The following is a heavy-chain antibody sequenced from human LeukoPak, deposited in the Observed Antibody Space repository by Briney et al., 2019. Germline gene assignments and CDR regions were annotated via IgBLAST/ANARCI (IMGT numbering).Heavy chain of an antibody. CDR2: ITWNGGST. CDR1: GFTFDDYG. V-gene: IGHV3-20*04. Sequence: PGGSLRLSCAASGFTFDDYGMSWVRHAPGKGLEWVSGITWNGGSTGYADSVKGRFTISRDNSKNTLYLQMNSLRAEDTAVYYCANSHGDYSLGWYFDLWGRGTLVTVSS. CDR3: ANSHGDYSLGWYFDL. J-gene: IGHJ2*01. D-gene: IGHD4-17*01.